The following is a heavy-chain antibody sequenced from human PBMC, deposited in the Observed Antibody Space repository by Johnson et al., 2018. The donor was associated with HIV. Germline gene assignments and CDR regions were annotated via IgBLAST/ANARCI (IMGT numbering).Heavy chain of an antibody. CDR3: TRYCTGGVCYPPCDVFDI. CDR1: GFTFGDYA. V-gene: IGHV3-49*03. D-gene: IGHD2-8*02. Sequence: VQLVESGGGWVQPGRSLRLSCTASGFTFGDYALSWFRQAPGKGPEWGGFITSKFYGETTEYAAAVKGRFIISRDDSKRIADLQMNSLKTEDTAVYYCTRYCTGGVCYPPCDVFDIWGQGTMVTVSS. J-gene: IGHJ3*02. CDR2: ITSKFYGETT.